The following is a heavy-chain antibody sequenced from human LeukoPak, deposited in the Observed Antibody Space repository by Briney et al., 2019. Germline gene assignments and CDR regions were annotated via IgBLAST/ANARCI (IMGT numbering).Heavy chain of an antibody. CDR1: GGSISSYY. J-gene: IGHJ6*03. D-gene: IGHD6-19*01. CDR2: IYYSGST. V-gene: IGHV4-59*01. Sequence: PSETLSLTCTVSGGSISSYYWSWIRQPPGKGLEWIGYIYYSGSTNYNPSLKSRVTISVDTSKNQFSLKLSSVTAADTAVYYCARVDQQWLVPSTYYYYVDVWGKGTTVTVSS. CDR3: ARVDQQWLVPSTYYYYVDV.